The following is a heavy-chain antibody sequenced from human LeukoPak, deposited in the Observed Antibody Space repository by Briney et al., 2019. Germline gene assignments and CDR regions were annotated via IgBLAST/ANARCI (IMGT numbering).Heavy chain of an antibody. J-gene: IGHJ4*02. D-gene: IGHD3-10*01. Sequence: SETLSLTCSVSGGSISSSSYYWDWIRQPPGKGLEWIGSIYYSGSTYYNPSLKSRVTISVDTSKNQFSLKLSSVTAADTAVYYCARGLWFGDENPPYFDYWGQGILVTVSS. CDR3: ARGLWFGDENPPYFDY. CDR2: IYYSGST. V-gene: IGHV4-39*01. CDR1: GGSISSSSYY.